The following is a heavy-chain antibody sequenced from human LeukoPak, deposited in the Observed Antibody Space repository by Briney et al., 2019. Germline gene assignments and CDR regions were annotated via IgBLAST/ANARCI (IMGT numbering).Heavy chain of an antibody. V-gene: IGHV4-59*01. CDR3: ARGSGWYLY. CDR1: GGSISSYY. CDR2: IYYSGST. Sequence: SETLSLTCTVSGGSISSYYWSWIRQPPGKGLEWIGYIYYSGSTNYNPSLKSRVTISVDTSRNQFSLKLSSVTAADTAVYYCARGSGWYLYWGQGTLVTVSS. D-gene: IGHD6-19*01. J-gene: IGHJ4*02.